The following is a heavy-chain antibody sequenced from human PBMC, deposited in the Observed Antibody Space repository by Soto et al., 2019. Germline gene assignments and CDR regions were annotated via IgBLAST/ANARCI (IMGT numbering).Heavy chain of an antibody. V-gene: IGHV4-59*01. CDR2: IYYSGST. J-gene: IGHJ4*02. D-gene: IGHD5-18*01. CDR1: GGSISSYY. CDR3: ARARGSYGYGY. Sequence: PSETLALTCTVSGGSISSYYWSWIRQPPGKGLEWIGYIYYSGSTNYNPSLKSRVTISVDTSKNQFSLKLSSVTAADTAVYYCARARGSYGYGYWGQGTLVTVSS.